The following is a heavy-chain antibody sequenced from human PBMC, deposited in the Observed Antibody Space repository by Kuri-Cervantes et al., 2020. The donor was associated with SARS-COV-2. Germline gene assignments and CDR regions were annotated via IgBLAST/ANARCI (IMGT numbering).Heavy chain of an antibody. D-gene: IGHD3-22*01. CDR1: GFTFSSYA. CDR3: TWTDSSGYYFDFDY. V-gene: IGHV3-30-3*01. Sequence: GESLKISCAASGFTFSSYAMHWVRQAPGKGLEWVAVISYDGSNKYYADSVKGRFTISRDDSKSIAYLQMNSLKTEDTAVYYCTWTDSSGYYFDFDYWGQGTLVTVSS. J-gene: IGHJ4*02. CDR2: ISYDGSNK.